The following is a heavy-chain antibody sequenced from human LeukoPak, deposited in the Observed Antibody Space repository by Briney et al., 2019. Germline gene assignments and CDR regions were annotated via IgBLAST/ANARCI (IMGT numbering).Heavy chain of an antibody. CDR1: GGSITSSTYY. D-gene: IGHD3-16*01. V-gene: IGHV4-39*01. CDR3: ARLSMHTFGGARSGFDY. Sequence: PSETLSLTCTVSGGSITSSTYYWGWVLQPPGKGLEWIGHMYYTGSTYHNPSLKSRVTTSVDTSNKQFSLKLTSVTAADTAVYYCARLSMHTFGGARSGFDYWGQGTLVTVS. CDR2: MYYTGST. J-gene: IGHJ4*02.